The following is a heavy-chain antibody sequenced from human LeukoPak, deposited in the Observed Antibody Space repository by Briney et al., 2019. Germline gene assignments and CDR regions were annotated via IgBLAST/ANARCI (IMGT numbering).Heavy chain of an antibody. CDR2: IRSDGNNE. J-gene: IGHJ4*02. V-gene: IGHV3-30*02. Sequence: GGSLRLSCAASGFTFSNYGMHWVRQVPGKGLEWVAFIRSDGNNEYYADSVKGRFTISRDNSKNTLNLQMNSLRAEDTAVYYCAKRMTTEAKNYFDDWGQGTLVTVSS. D-gene: IGHD4-17*01. CDR1: GFTFSNYG. CDR3: AKRMTTEAKNYFDD.